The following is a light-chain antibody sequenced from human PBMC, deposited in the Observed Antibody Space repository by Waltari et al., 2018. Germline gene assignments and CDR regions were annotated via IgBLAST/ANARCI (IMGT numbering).Light chain of an antibody. CDR1: SSDVGGYNY. CDR3: SSYSGSNDYV. Sequence: QSALTQPPSASGSPGQSVTISCTGTSSDVGGYNYVSWYQQHPGKAPNLMIYEVNKRPSGVPDRFSGSKSGNTASLTVSGLQAEDEADYYCSSYSGSNDYVFGTGTEVTVL. J-gene: IGLJ1*01. V-gene: IGLV2-8*01. CDR2: EVN.